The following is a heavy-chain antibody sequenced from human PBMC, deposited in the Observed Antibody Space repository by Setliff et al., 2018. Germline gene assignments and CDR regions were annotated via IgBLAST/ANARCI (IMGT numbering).Heavy chain of an antibody. CDR1: GFTFDDYA. CDR3: ARASWGTDYYFDY. J-gene: IGHJ4*02. V-gene: IGHV3-23*01. Sequence: GGSLRLSYAASGFTFDDYAMHWVRQAPGKGLEWVSMISGSAQTTYYADSVKGRFTISRDNSKNTLYLQMNSLRAEDTAVYYCARASWGTDYYFDYWGQGTLVTVSS. CDR2: ISGSAQTT. D-gene: IGHD1-1*01.